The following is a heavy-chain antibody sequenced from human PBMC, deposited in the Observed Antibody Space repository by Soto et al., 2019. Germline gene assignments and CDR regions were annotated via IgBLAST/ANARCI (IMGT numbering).Heavy chain of an antibody. J-gene: IGHJ4*02. Sequence: SVKVSCKASGGTFSSYAISWVRQAPGQGLEWMGGIIPIFGTANYAQKFQGRVTITADESTSTAYMELSSLRSEDTAVYYCARRTNCSGGSCYGLNYFDYWGQGTLVTVSS. CDR2: IIPIFGTA. V-gene: IGHV1-69*13. D-gene: IGHD2-15*01. CDR3: ARRTNCSGGSCYGLNYFDY. CDR1: GGTFSSYA.